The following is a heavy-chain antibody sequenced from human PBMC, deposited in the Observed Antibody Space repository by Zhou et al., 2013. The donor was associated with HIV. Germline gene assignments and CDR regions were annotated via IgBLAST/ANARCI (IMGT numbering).Heavy chain of an antibody. CDR3: ARESSRYGSGSYVFDY. V-gene: IGHV1-2*02. J-gene: IGHJ4*02. Sequence: QVQLVQSGAEVKKPGASVKVSCKASGYTFTGYYIHWVRQAPGQGLEWMGWINPNSGDTNYAQKLQGRVTMTRDTSISTAYMELSSLRSEDTAVYYCARESSRYGSGSYVFDYWGQGTLVTVSS. D-gene: IGHD3-10*01. CDR2: INPNSGDT. CDR1: GYTFTGYY.